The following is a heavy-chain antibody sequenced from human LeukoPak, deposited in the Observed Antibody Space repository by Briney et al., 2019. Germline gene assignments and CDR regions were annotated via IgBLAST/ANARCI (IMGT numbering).Heavy chain of an antibody. D-gene: IGHD5-18*01. J-gene: IGHJ5*02. V-gene: IGHV4-39*01. CDR2: IYYSGST. Sequence: PSETLSLTCTVSGGSISSSSYYWGWIRQPPGKGLEWIGSIYYSGSTYYNPSLKSRVTIPVVTSKNQFSLKLSSVTAADTAVYYCARRGNLGYGYGLNWFDPWGQGTLVTVSS. CDR3: ARRGNLGYGYGLNWFDP. CDR1: GGSISSSSYY.